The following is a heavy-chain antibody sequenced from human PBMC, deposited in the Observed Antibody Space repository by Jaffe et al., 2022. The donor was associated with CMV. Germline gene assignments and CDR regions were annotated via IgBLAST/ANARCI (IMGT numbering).Heavy chain of an antibody. CDR2: ISWNSGSI. D-gene: IGHD6-19*01. CDR1: GFTFDDYA. Sequence: EVQLVESGGGLVQPGRSLRLSCAASGFTFDDYAMHWVRQAPGKGLEWVSGISWNSGSIGYADSVKGRFTISRDNAKNSLYLQMNSLRAEDTALYYCAKGGGPQGWYWQYFDYWGQGTLVTVSS. CDR3: AKGGGPQGWYWQYFDY. V-gene: IGHV3-9*01. J-gene: IGHJ4*02.